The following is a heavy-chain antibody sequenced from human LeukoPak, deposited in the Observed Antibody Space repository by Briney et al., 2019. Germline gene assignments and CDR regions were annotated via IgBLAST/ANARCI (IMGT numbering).Heavy chain of an antibody. D-gene: IGHD6-25*01. CDR1: GYTFTSYY. CDR3: ARDVPGYNWFDP. J-gene: IGHJ5*02. CDR2: INPSGGST. V-gene: IGHV1-46*01. Sequence: ASVTVSCTASGYTFTSYYMHWVRQAPGQGLEWMGIINPSGGSTSYAQKFQGRVTMTRDTSTSTVYMELSSLRSEDTAVYYCARDVPGYNWFDPWGQGTLVTVSS.